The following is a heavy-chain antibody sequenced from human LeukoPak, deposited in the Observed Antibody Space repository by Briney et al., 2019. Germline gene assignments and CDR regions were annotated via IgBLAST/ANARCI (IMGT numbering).Heavy chain of an antibody. J-gene: IGHJ4*02. V-gene: IGHV4-59*01. Sequence: SETLSLTCTVSGGSISSYYWSWIRQPPGKGLEWIGYIYYSGSTNYNPSLKSRVTISVDTSKNQFSLKLSSVTAADTAVYYCARGSSGWFFDYWGQGTLVTVSS. CDR2: IYYSGST. CDR1: GGSISSYY. CDR3: ARGSSGWFFDY. D-gene: IGHD6-19*01.